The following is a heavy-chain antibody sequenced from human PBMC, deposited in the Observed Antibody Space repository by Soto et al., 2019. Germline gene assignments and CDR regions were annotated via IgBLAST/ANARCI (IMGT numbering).Heavy chain of an antibody. CDR3: TSGLGYNWNIRTPLDC. J-gene: IGHJ4*02. Sequence: EVRLVESGGGLVNPGGSLRLSCAASGFTFSNAWMSWVRQAPGKGLEWVGRIKSKADGGTTDYAAPVKGRFTISRDDSKKTLFLQMNSPKTEDTAVYYCTSGLGYNWNIRTPLDCWGQGTLVTVSS. V-gene: IGHV3-15*01. CDR2: IKSKADGGTT. D-gene: IGHD1-20*01. CDR1: GFTFSNAW.